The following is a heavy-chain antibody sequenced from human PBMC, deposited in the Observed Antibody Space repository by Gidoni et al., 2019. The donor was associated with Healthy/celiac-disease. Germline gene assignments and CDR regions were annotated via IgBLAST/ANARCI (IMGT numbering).Heavy chain of an antibody. CDR2: ISYRGIT. D-gene: IGHD3-22*01. V-gene: IGHV4-39*01. CDR3: AIDRSGYLTAFAT. CDR1: GRSISSSSYY. J-gene: IGHJ3*02. Sequence: QLHLQESGPGLVNPSEPLALTCTVSGRSISSSSYYWGWIRQPPGKGLEWIGSISYRGITYYNPFLNSRFTISVEPHKNRFSLKRSYVTAAGTAVYYFAIDRSGYLTAFATWGPGKMLTVSS.